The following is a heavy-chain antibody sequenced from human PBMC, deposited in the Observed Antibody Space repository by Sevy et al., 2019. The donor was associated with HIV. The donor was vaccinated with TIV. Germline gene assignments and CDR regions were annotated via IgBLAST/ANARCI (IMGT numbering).Heavy chain of an antibody. CDR3: ARDLWSSTSSGAFSRGMDV. Sequence: GGSLRLSCAASGFTFSNYAMHWVRLAPGKGLEWVADLSYHGSKKDYADSVKGRFTISRDNSENTLYLQMYSLRAEDTAVYFCARDLWSSTSSGAFSRGMDVWGQGTTVTVSS. V-gene: IGHV3-30-3*01. J-gene: IGHJ6*02. CDR1: GFTFSNYA. CDR2: LSYHGSKK. D-gene: IGHD3-10*01.